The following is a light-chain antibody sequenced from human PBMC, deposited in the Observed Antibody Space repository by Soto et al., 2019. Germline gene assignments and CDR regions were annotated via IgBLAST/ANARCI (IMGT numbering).Light chain of an antibody. Sequence: QLVLTQPPSVSGAPGQRVTTSCTGSSSNIGAGYDVHWYQQLPGTAPKLLIYGNNNRPSGVPDRFSGSKSGTSASLAITGLQAEDEADYYCQSYDSSLSGVVFGGGTKLTVL. CDR3: QSYDSSLSGVV. CDR2: GNN. J-gene: IGLJ2*01. CDR1: SSNIGAGYD. V-gene: IGLV1-40*01.